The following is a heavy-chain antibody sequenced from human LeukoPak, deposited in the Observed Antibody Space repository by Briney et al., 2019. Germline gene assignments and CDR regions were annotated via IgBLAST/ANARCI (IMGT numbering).Heavy chain of an antibody. D-gene: IGHD3-10*01. CDR3: AREMSGSNDALDI. CDR2: IYRAGDT. CDR1: GFTLSTYD. Sequence: GGSLRLSCAASGFTLSTYDMHWVRQPTGEGLEWVSIIYRAGDTYYPGPVKGRFTISRNSAKNSVYLQMNSLRAEDTGIYYCAREMSGSNDALDIWGQGTMVTVSS. J-gene: IGHJ3*02. V-gene: IGHV3-13*01.